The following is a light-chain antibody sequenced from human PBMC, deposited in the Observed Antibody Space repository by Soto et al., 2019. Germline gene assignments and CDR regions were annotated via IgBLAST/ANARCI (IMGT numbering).Light chain of an antibody. Sequence: DLELTPSPESLTVSLGERATINCKSSQSILSSSNNKNYLAWYQQKPGQPPKLLIYWASTRECGVPDRFSGSGSGTDFTLTISSLQAEDVAVYYCQQYYSAPLTFGGGTKVDIK. CDR3: QQYYSAPLT. CDR2: WAS. CDR1: QSILSSSNNKNY. V-gene: IGKV4-1*01. J-gene: IGKJ4*01.